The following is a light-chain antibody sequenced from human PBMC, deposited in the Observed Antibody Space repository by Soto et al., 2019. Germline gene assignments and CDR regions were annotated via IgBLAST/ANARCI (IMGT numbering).Light chain of an antibody. Sequence: DIPVTQSPSSVSTSVGDRVTITCRASQGISSWLVWYQQKPGKAPKLLIFGATSLESGVPSRFSGSGSGTDVTLTISSLQPEDCATYYCQTANSFPLTFGGGTKVEIK. J-gene: IGKJ4*01. CDR1: QGISSW. V-gene: IGKV1D-12*01. CDR3: QTANSFPLT. CDR2: GAT.